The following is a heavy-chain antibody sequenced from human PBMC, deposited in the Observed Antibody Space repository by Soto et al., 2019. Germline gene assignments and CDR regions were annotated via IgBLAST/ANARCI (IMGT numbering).Heavy chain of an antibody. J-gene: IGHJ4*02. CDR2: ISGSGGST. V-gene: IGHV3-23*01. D-gene: IGHD3-10*01. CDR1: GFTFSSYA. Sequence: PGGSLRLSCAASGFTFSSYAMSWVRQAPGKGLEWVSAISGSGGSTYYADSVKGRFTISRDNSKNTLYLQMNSLRAEDTAVYYCAKGQSGPGGGELLFPGPTSEYYFDYWGQGTLVTVSS. CDR3: AKGQSGPGGGELLFPGPTSEYYFDY.